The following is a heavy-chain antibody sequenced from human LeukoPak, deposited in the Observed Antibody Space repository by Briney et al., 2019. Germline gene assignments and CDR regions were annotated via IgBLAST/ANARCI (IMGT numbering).Heavy chain of an antibody. CDR3: ARDLDLGYCSGGSCYSSDY. Sequence: ASVKVSCKASGYTFTCYYMHWVRQAPGQGLEWMGWINPNSGGTNYAQKFQGRVTMTRDTSISTAYMELSRLRSDDTAVYYCARDLDLGYCSGGSCYSSDYWGQGTLVTVSS. V-gene: IGHV1-2*02. CDR1: GYTFTCYY. CDR2: INPNSGGT. D-gene: IGHD2-15*01. J-gene: IGHJ4*02.